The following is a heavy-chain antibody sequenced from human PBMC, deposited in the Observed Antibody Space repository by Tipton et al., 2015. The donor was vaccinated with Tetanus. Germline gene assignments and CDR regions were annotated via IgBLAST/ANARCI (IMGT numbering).Heavy chain of an antibody. CDR3: ARANYDFPKKGTFAS. Sequence: TLSLTCTVSGGSFRRGSYYWNWIRQPPGKGLDWIGYISYSGSTNSNYSLKSQITISQDTSKNQFSLKLTSVTAADTAVYYCARANYDFPKKGTFASWGQGPLVLVSS. V-gene: IGHV4-61*01. CDR2: ISYSGST. D-gene: IGHD3-3*01. CDR1: GGSFRRGSYY. J-gene: IGHJ4*02.